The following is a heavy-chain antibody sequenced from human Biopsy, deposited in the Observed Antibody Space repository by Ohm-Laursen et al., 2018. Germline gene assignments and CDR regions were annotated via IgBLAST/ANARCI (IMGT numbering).Heavy chain of an antibody. CDR3: ARGPSGVATIG. J-gene: IGHJ4*02. Sequence: SLRLFCAASGFTFSTYWMTWVRQAPGKGLEWVANINQDGSEKYYVDSVKGRFTISGDSSKNTLYLQMNSLRVEDTAVYYCARGPSGVATIGRGQGTLVTVSS. CDR2: INQDGSEK. CDR1: GFTFSTYW. V-gene: IGHV3-7*04. D-gene: IGHD5-24*01.